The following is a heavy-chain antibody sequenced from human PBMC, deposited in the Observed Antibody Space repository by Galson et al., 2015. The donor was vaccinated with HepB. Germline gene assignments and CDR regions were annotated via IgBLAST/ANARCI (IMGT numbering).Heavy chain of an antibody. CDR2: ISGSGGST. J-gene: IGHJ4*02. D-gene: IGHD3-10*01. Sequence: SLRLSCAASGFTFSSYAMSWVRQAQGKGLEWVSAISGSGGSTYYADSVKGRFTISRDNSKNTLYLQMNSLRAEDTAVYYCAKDHYGSGSYYLDYWGQGTLVTVSS. CDR3: AKDHYGSGSYYLDY. V-gene: IGHV3-23*01. CDR1: GFTFSSYA.